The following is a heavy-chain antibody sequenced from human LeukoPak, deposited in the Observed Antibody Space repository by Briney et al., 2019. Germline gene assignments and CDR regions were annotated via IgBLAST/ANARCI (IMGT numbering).Heavy chain of an antibody. CDR2: IYYSGTT. Sequence: PSETLSLTCTVSGGSISSSPYYWGWIRQPPGKGLEWIGSIYYSGTTHYNPSLESRVTISVDTSKNQFSLKLASVTAADTAIYNCAKGAGGFSYYNWFDPWGQGTLVTVSS. CDR3: AKGAGGFSYYNWFDP. D-gene: IGHD5-18*01. J-gene: IGHJ5*02. CDR1: GGSISSSPYY. V-gene: IGHV4-39*07.